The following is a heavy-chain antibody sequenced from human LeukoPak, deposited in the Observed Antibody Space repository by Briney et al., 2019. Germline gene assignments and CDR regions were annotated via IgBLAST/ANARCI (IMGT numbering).Heavy chain of an antibody. J-gene: IGHJ3*02. CDR1: GFTFSSYA. Sequence: PGGSLRLSCAASGFTFSSYAMHWVRQAPGKGLEWVAVISYDGSNKYYADSVKGRFTISRDNSKNTLYLQMNSLRAEDTAVYYCARDQTPNYYDSSVSEFSAFDIWGQGTMVTVSS. V-gene: IGHV3-30-3*01. CDR3: ARDQTPNYYDSSVSEFSAFDI. D-gene: IGHD3-22*01. CDR2: ISYDGSNK.